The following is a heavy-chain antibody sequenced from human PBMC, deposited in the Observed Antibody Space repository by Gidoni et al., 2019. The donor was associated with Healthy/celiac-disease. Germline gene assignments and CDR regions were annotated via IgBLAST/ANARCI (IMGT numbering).Heavy chain of an antibody. D-gene: IGHD6-6*01. J-gene: IGHJ5*02. CDR2: IYYSGST. Sequence: QLQLHESGPGLVKPSETLSLTCTVSGGAISSYYWSWIRQPPGKGLEWIWYIYYSGSTNYNPPLKSRVTISVDTSKNQFSLKLSSLTAADTAVYYCARIEYSSSSGIDPWGQGTLVTVSS. CDR1: GGAISSYY. V-gene: IGHV4-59*01. CDR3: ARIEYSSSSGIDP.